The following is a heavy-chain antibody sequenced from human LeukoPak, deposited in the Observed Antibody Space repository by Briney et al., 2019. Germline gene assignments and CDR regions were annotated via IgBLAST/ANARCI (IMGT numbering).Heavy chain of an antibody. J-gene: IGHJ4*02. Sequence: GASVKVSCKASGHTFTGYYMHWVRQAPGQGLEWMGWISAYNGNTNYAQKLQGRVTMTTDTSTSTAYMELRSLRSDDTAVYYCARDLPTITPRRITMYYFDYWGQGTLVTVSS. D-gene: IGHD3-10*02. V-gene: IGHV1-18*04. CDR1: GHTFTGYY. CDR2: ISAYNGNT. CDR3: ARDLPTITPRRITMYYFDY.